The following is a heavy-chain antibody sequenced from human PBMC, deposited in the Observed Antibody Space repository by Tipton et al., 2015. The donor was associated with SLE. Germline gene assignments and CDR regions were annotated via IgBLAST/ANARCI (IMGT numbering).Heavy chain of an antibody. V-gene: IGHV3-7*01. CDR2: IKPDGSEK. CDR1: GFAVSNSF. CDR3: ARDRAYSSFDY. D-gene: IGHD5-18*01. J-gene: IGHJ4*02. Sequence: SLRLSCTASGFAVSNSFMNWIRQAPGKGLEWVANIKPDGSEKYYVDSVKGRFTISRDNAKNSLYLQMNGLRVEDSAMYYCARDRAYSSFDYWGQGTLVTVSS.